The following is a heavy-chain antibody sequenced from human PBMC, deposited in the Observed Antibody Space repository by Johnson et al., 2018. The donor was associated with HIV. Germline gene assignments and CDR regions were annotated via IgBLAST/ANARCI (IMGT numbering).Heavy chain of an antibody. CDR2: IFTVGDV. CDR3: VGDGRDVVTRGSFDV. D-gene: IGHD3-16*01. Sequence: VQLVESGGGLVQPGGSLRLSCSASGITVSSNYMSWVRQAPGKGLEWVSVIFTVGDVYYADSVKGRFTISRDNSKNFLYLQMNSLRPEDTAVYYCVGDGRDVVTRGSFDVWGQGTVVTVSS. J-gene: IGHJ3*01. V-gene: IGHV3-66*02. CDR1: GITVSSNY.